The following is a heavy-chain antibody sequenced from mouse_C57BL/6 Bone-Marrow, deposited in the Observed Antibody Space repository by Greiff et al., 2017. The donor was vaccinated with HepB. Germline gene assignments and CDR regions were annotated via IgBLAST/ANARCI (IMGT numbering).Heavy chain of an antibody. Sequence: QVQLQQSGAELVRPGASVTLSCKASGYTFTDYEMHWVKQTPVHGLEWIGAIDPETGGTAYNQKFKGKAILTADKSSSTAYMELRSLTSEDSAVYYCTRGGDYYGSSPFDYWGQGTTLTVS. CDR3: TRGGDYYGSSPFDY. V-gene: IGHV1-15*01. CDR1: GYTFTDYE. CDR2: IDPETGGT. D-gene: IGHD1-1*01. J-gene: IGHJ2*01.